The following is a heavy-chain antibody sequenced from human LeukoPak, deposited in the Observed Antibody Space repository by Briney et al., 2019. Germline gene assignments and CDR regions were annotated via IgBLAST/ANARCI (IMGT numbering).Heavy chain of an antibody. V-gene: IGHV3-64*01. D-gene: IGHD1-14*01. Sequence: GGSLRLSCAASGVTFSSYAMHWVRQAPGKGLEYVSAISSNGGSTYYANSVKGRFTISRDNSKNTLYLQMGSLRAEDMAVYYCARGYNQILHFDSWGQGTLVTVSS. J-gene: IGHJ4*02. CDR1: GVTFSSYA. CDR2: ISSNGGST. CDR3: ARGYNQILHFDS.